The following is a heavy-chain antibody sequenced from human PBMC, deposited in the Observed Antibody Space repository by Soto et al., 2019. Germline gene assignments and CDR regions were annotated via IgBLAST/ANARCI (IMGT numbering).Heavy chain of an antibody. CDR2: IDWDDDK. CDR1: GFSLSTSGMC. J-gene: IGHJ4*02. CDR3: ALQSIAVAGLYFDY. V-gene: IGHV2-70*01. D-gene: IGHD6-19*01. Sequence: SGPTLVNPTQTLTLTCTFSGFSLSTSGMCVSWIRQPPGKALEWLALIDWDDDKYYSTSLKTRLTISKDTSKNQVVLTMTNMDPVDTATYYCALQSIAVAGLYFDYWGQGTLVTVSS.